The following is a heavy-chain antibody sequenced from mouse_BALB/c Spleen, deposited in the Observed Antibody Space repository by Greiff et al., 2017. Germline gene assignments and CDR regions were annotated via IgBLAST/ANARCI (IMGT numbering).Heavy chain of an antibody. Sequence: QVQLQQSGPGLVAPSQSLSITCTVSGFSLTSYGVHWVRQPPGKGLEWLGVIWAGGSTNYNSALMSRLSISKDNSKSQVFLKMNSLQTDDTAMYYWARGEVRRRYAMECGGQGTSGTVSS. CDR2: IWAGGST. J-gene: IGHJ4*01. V-gene: IGHV2-9*02. CDR1: GFSLTSYG. CDR3: ARGEVRRRYAMEC.